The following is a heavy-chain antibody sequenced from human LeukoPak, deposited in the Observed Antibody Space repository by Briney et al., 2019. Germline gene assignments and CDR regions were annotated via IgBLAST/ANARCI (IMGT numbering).Heavy chain of an antibody. J-gene: IGHJ4*02. Sequence: SETLSLTCTVSGYSISSGYYWGWIRQPPGKGLEWIGKISYSGSIYSNPSLKSRVTISLDTSKNQFSLKLSSVTAADTAVYYCARPRGYSYGYVDYWGQGTLVTVSS. D-gene: IGHD5-18*01. V-gene: IGHV4-38-2*02. CDR3: ARPRGYSYGYVDY. CDR2: ISYSGSI. CDR1: GYSISSGYY.